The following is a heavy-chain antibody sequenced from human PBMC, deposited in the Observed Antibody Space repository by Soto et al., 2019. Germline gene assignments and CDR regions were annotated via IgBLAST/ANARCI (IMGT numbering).Heavy chain of an antibody. CDR3: AKLRYFDWSSYNWFEY. J-gene: IGHJ5*01. D-gene: IGHD3-9*01. CDR2: ISGSGATA. V-gene: IGHV3-23*01. CDR1: GFTFSSYA. Sequence: GSLRLSCAASGFTFSSYAMTWVRQAPGKGLEWVSGISGSGATASYADSVKGRFTVSRDNSKNTLYLQMNSLRVEDMAVYYCAKLRYFDWSSYNWFEYWGQGT.